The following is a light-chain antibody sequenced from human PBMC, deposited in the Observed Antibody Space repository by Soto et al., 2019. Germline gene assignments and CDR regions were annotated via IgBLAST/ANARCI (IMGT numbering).Light chain of an antibody. CDR1: QSVTTR. CDR3: QQYGGSPIT. J-gene: IGKJ5*01. Sequence: IVLKQSPGTLSLSPGARVTLSCRASQSVTTRLAWYQHKPGQAPTLLMSGASNRASGVPVRFSGSGSGTDFTLTITRLEPEDFALYYCQQYGGSPITFGLGTRLEIK. V-gene: IGKV3-20*01. CDR2: GAS.